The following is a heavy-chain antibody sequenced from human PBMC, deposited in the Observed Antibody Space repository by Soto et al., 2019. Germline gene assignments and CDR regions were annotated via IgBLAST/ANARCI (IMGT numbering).Heavy chain of an antibody. J-gene: IGHJ4*02. V-gene: IGHV3-23*01. D-gene: IGHD5-12*01. CDR3: AKDYERDIVATPFDY. Sequence: GGSLRLSCAASGFTFSSYAMSWVRQAPGKGLEWVSAISGSGGSTYYADSVKGRFTISRDNSKNTLYLQMNSLRAEDTAVYYCAKDYERDIVATPFDYWGQGTLVTVSS. CDR1: GFTFSSYA. CDR2: ISGSGGST.